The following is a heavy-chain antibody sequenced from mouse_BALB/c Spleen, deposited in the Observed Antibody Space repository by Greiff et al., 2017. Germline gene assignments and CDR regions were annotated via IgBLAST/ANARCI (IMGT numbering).Heavy chain of an antibody. CDR3: ARSNWGGFAY. CDR2: ISYSGST. V-gene: IGHV3-2*02. J-gene: IGHJ3*01. CDR1: GYSITSDYA. D-gene: IGHD4-1*01. Sequence: VQLKESGPGLVKPSQSLSLTCTVTGYSITSDYAWNWIRQFPGNKLEWMGYISYSGSTSYNPSLKSRISITRDTSKNQFFLQLNSVTTEDTATYYCARSNWGGFAYWGQGTLVTVSA.